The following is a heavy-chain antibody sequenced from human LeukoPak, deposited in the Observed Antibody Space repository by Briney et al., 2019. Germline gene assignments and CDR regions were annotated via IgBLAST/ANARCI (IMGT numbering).Heavy chain of an antibody. CDR2: ISAYNGNT. CDR1: GYTFTSYG. D-gene: IGHD2-15*01. Sequence: ASVEVSCKASGYTFTSYGISWVRQAPGQGLEWMGWISAYNGNTNYAQKLQGRVTMTTDTSTSTAYMELRSLRSDDTAVYYCARDRHCSGGSCYGNNWFDPWGQGTLVTVSS. J-gene: IGHJ5*02. CDR3: ARDRHCSGGSCYGNNWFDP. V-gene: IGHV1-18*01.